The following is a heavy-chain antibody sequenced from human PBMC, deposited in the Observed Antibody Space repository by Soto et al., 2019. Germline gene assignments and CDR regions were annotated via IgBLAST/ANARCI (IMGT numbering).Heavy chain of an antibody. D-gene: IGHD3-10*01. CDR3: ARNAEHMVRGVIIKYYYYYYGMDV. CDR2: IWYDGSNK. Sequence: GGSLRLSCAASGFTFSSYGMHWVRQAPGKGLEWVAVIWYDGSNKYYADSVKGRFTISRDNSKNTLYLQMNSLRAEDTAVYYCARNAEHMVRGVIIKYYYYYYGMDVWGQGTTVTVSS. CDR1: GFTFSSYG. J-gene: IGHJ6*02. V-gene: IGHV3-33*01.